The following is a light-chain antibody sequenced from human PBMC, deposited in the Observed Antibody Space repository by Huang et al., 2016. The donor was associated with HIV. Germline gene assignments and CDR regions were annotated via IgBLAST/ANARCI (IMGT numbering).Light chain of an antibody. J-gene: IGKJ4*01. CDR1: HDISSH. CDR2: GAS. CDR3: QQLNSYPLT. Sequence: GDRVTITCRASHDISSHLAWYQQKPGKAPEVLIYGASTLQSGGPSRFSGSGSGTNFTLTITSLQPEDFATYYCQQLNSYPLTFGGGTKVEIK. V-gene: IGKV1-9*01.